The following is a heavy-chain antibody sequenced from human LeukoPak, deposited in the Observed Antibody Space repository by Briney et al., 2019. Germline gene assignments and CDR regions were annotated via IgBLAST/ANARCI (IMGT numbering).Heavy chain of an antibody. CDR3: ARGYCSGGSCFLRGAFDI. Sequence: SQTLSLTCTVSGGSISSGDYYWSWIRQPPGKGLEWIGYIYYSGSTYYNPSLKSRVTISVDTSKNQFSLKLSSVTAADTAVYYCARGYCSGGSCFLRGAFDIWGQGTMVTVSS. CDR1: GGSISSGDYY. J-gene: IGHJ3*02. V-gene: IGHV4-30-4*01. D-gene: IGHD2-15*01. CDR2: IYYSGST.